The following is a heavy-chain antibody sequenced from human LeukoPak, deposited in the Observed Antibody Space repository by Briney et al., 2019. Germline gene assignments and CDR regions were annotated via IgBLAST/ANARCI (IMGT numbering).Heavy chain of an antibody. J-gene: IGHJ4*02. CDR1: GFTFSSYA. V-gene: IGHV3-23*01. CDR2: ISGSGGST. Sequence: PGGSLRLSCAASGFTFSSYAMSWVRQAPGKGLEWVSAISGSGGSTYYADSVKGRFTISRDNSKNTLYLQMNSLRAEDTAVYYCASRGHRIQLSDRVDYWGQGTLVTVSS. CDR3: ASRGHRIQLSDRVDY. D-gene: IGHD5-18*01.